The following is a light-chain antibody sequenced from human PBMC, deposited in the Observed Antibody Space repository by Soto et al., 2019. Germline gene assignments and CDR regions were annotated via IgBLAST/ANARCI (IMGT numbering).Light chain of an antibody. CDR3: SSYAGNSGVV. J-gene: IGLJ2*01. V-gene: IGLV2-8*01. CDR2: EAS. CDR1: SSDIGDYNF. Sequence: QSALTQPPSASGSPGQSVTISCTETSSDIGDYNFVSWYQHHPGKAPKLIIYEASKRPSGVPDRFSASKSGNTASLTVSGLQAEDEADYYCSSYAGNSGVVFGGGTQLTVL.